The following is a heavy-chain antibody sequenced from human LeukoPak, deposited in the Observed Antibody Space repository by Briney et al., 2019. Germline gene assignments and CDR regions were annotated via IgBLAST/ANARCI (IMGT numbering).Heavy chain of an antibody. CDR1: GFTFSNAW. CDR3: TTDQNYGGNVFFSFDY. D-gene: IGHD4-23*01. Sequence: GGSLRLSCAASGFTFSNAWMSWVRQAPGKGLEWVGRIKSKTDGGTTDYAAPVKGRFTISRGDSKNTLYLQMNSLKTEDTAVYYCTTDQNYGGNVFFSFDYWGQGTLVTVSS. CDR2: IKSKTDGGTT. V-gene: IGHV3-15*01. J-gene: IGHJ4*02.